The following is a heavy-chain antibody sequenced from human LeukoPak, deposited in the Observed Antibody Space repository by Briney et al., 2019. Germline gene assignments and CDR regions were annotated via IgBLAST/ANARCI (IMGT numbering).Heavy chain of an antibody. D-gene: IGHD7-27*01. Sequence: ASVKVSCKASGYTFTDYYMHWVRQAPGQGLEWMGWINPNSGGTNYAQKFQGRVTMTRDTSIRTVYMELSRLRSDDTAVYYCARDGDESFDYWGQGTLVTVSS. V-gene: IGHV1-2*02. CDR3: ARDGDESFDY. CDR2: INPNSGGT. CDR1: GYTFTDYY. J-gene: IGHJ4*02.